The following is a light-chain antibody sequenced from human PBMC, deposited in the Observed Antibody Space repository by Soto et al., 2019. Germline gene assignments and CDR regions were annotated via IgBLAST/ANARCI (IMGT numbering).Light chain of an antibody. CDR3: SSYTTTFTLV. J-gene: IGLJ2*01. CDR2: DVN. CDR1: NSDIGAYDN. V-gene: IGLV2-14*01. Sequence: QSALTQPASVSGSPGQSITISCTGTNSDIGAYDNVSWYQQHPGKAPKLMIWDVNNRPSGVSSRFSGSKSGNTASLTISGLQADDEADYYCSSYTTTFTLVFGGGTKLTVL.